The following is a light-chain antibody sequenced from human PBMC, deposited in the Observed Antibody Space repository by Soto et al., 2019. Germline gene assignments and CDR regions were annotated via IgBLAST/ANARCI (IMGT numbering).Light chain of an antibody. Sequence: NFMLTQPHSVSDSPGKTVTISCTRSSGSIASSYVQWYQQRPGSAPTTIIYEDNQRHSGVPDRFSGSIDSSSNSASLSISGLKTEDEADYYCQSYDSSNLVFGGGTKLTVL. CDR1: SGSIASSY. J-gene: IGLJ2*01. V-gene: IGLV6-57*04. CDR2: EDN. CDR3: QSYDSSNLV.